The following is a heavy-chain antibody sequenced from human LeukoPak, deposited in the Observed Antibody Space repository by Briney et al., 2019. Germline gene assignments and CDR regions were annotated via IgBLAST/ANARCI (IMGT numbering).Heavy chain of an antibody. J-gene: IGHJ6*03. D-gene: IGHD4-17*01. Sequence: GASVKVSCKTSGYTFTSYGITWVRQAPGQGLEWMGWISAYNGNTKYAQKVQGRVTMTTDTSTSTAYMELRSLRSDDTAVYYCARALTTSFWYYYYYMDVWGKGTTVTVSS. CDR2: ISAYNGNT. V-gene: IGHV1-18*01. CDR1: GYTFTSYG. CDR3: ARALTTSFWYYYYYMDV.